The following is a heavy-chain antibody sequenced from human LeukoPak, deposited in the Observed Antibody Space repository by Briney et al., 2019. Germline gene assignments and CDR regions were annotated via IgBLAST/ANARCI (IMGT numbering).Heavy chain of an antibody. J-gene: IGHJ3*02. Sequence: GASVKVSCKASGYTFTSYYMHWVRQAPGQGLEWMGIFNPSGGSTSYAQKFQGRVTMTRDTSTSTVYMELSSLRSEDTAVYYCARVGHSADAFDIWGQGTMVTVSS. CDR3: ARVGHSADAFDI. D-gene: IGHD1-26*01. CDR1: GYTFTSYY. CDR2: FNPSGGST. V-gene: IGHV1-46*01.